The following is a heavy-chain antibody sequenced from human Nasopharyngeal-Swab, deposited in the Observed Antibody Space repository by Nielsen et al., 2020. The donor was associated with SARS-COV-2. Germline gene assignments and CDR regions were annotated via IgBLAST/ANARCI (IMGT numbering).Heavy chain of an antibody. V-gene: IGHV3-15*07. D-gene: IGHD7-27*01. Sequence: VRQAPGKGLEWVGRIKSKTDGGTTDYAAPVKGRFTISRDDSKNTLYLQMNSLKTEDTAVYYCTTDLGSSGFDYWGQGTLATVSS. CDR3: TTDLGSSGFDY. J-gene: IGHJ4*02. CDR2: IKSKTDGGTT.